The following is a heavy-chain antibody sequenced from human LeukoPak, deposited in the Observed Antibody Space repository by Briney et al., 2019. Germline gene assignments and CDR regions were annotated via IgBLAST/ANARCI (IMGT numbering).Heavy chain of an antibody. V-gene: IGHV3-64D*08. CDR1: GFTFSNYA. Sequence: PGGSLRLSCSASGFTFSNYAMHWVRQAPGKGLEYVSAISSDGGSTYFADSVKGRFTISRDNSKNTLYLQMSSLRAEDTAVYYCARDGGGLDSWGQGTLVIVSS. J-gene: IGHJ4*02. D-gene: IGHD3-16*01. CDR3: ARDGGGLDS. CDR2: ISSDGGST.